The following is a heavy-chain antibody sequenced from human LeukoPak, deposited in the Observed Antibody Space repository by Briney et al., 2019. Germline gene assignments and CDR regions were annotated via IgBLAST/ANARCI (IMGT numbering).Heavy chain of an antibody. Sequence: ASVKVSCKASGYTFTGYYMHWVRQAPGQGLEWMGWINPNNGDTNFAQKLQGRVAMTRDTSMNTVYMELSSLRSDDTAVYYCARRGYEFSDLDNWGQGTLVTVSS. CDR3: ARRGYEFSDLDN. CDR2: INPNNGDT. D-gene: IGHD3/OR15-3a*01. CDR1: GYTFTGYY. V-gene: IGHV1-2*02. J-gene: IGHJ4*02.